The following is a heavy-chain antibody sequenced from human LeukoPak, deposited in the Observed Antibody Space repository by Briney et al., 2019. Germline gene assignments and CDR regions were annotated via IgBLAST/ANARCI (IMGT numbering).Heavy chain of an antibody. D-gene: IGHD3-22*01. V-gene: IGHV4-39*01. CDR3: ARHAIPPYYGPNSEVGC. CDR1: GGSISSSSYY. CDR2: IYYSGST. Sequence: SETLSLTCTVSGGSISSSSYYWGWIRQPPGKGLEWIGSIYYSGSTYYNPSLKSRVTISVDTSKNQFSLKLSSVTAADTAVYYCARHAIPPYYGPNSEVGCWGQGTLVTVSS. J-gene: IGHJ4*02.